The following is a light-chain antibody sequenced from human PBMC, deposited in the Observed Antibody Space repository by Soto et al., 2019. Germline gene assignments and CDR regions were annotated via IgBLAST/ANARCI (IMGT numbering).Light chain of an antibody. CDR1: QTVSSS. V-gene: IGKV3-11*01. Sequence: EIVLTQSPATLSLSPGERATLSCRASQTVSSSLAWYQQKPGQAPRLLIYEASNRATGIPATFSGSGSGADFTLTISSLEPEDFALYYCQQHINWPLTFGGGTKVEIK. J-gene: IGKJ4*01. CDR2: EAS. CDR3: QQHINWPLT.